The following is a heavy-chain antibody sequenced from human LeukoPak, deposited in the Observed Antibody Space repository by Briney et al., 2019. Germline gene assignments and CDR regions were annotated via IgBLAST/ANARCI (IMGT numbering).Heavy chain of an antibody. D-gene: IGHD2-15*01. V-gene: IGHV3-30*04. CDR3: ARGLHRRCSGGICYQPFDY. CDR2: ISSDGSKI. Sequence: PGGSLRLSCAASGFIFSNYAMHWVRQAPGKGLEWVALISSDGSKIYYADSVKGRFTISRDNSRNTLYLQMTCLRAEDSAVYYCARGLHRRCSGGICYQPFDYWGQGTLVTVSS. CDR1: GFIFSNYA. J-gene: IGHJ4*02.